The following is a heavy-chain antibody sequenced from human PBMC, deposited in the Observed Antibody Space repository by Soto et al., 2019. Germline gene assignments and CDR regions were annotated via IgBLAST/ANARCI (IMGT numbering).Heavy chain of an antibody. D-gene: IGHD6-19*01. CDR2: IKQDGSEK. Sequence: EVQLVESGGGLVQPGGSLRLSCAASGFTFSSYWMSWVRQAPGKGLEWVANIKQDGSEKYYVDSVKGRFTISRDNAKNSLYLQMNSLRAEDTAVYYCARRGSSGWLYYSYYGMDVWGQGTTVTVSS. CDR3: ARRGSSGWLYYSYYGMDV. J-gene: IGHJ6*02. CDR1: GFTFSSYW. V-gene: IGHV3-7*04.